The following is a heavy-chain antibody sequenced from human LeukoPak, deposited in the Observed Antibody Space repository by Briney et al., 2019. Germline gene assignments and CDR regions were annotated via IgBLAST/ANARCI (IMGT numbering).Heavy chain of an antibody. CDR3: ARTLGWASSRYPFDG. J-gene: IGHJ4*02. CDR2: LYYSGNT. CDR1: GGSISSSNYY. V-gene: IGHV4-39*01. Sequence: SETLSLTCTVSGGSISSSNYYWGWIRQPPGKGLEWIGSLYYSGNTDYNPSLKSRVTVSVDTSKNQFSLKVNSVTAADTAVYYCARTLGWASSRYPFDGWGQGTLVTVSS. D-gene: IGHD3-16*02.